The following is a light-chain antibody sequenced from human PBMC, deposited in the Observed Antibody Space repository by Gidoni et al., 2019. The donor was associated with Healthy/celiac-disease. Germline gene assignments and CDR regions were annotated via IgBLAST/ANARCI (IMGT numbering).Light chain of an antibody. CDR1: QSVSSY. CDR3: QQRSNWRT. J-gene: IGKJ1*01. Sequence: EIVLTQSPATLSLSPGERATLSCRASQSVSSYLAWYQQKPGQAPRLLSYDASNRATGIPARFSGSGSGTDFTLTISSLEPEDFAVYYCQQRSNWRTFGQXTKVEIK. V-gene: IGKV3-11*01. CDR2: DAS.